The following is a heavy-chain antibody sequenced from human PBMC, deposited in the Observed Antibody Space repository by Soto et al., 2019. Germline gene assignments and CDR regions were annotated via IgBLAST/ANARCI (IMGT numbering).Heavy chain of an antibody. J-gene: IGHJ4*02. V-gene: IGHV1-8*01. Sequence: QVQLVQSGAEVKKPGASVKVSCKASGYTFTSYDINWVRQATGQGLEWMGWMNPNSGNTGYAQKFQGRVTMTRNTSISTAYLELSSLRSEDTAVYYWGRVVGVLEWLLFDYWGQGTLVTVSS. D-gene: IGHD3-3*01. CDR3: GRVVGVLEWLLFDY. CDR2: MNPNSGNT. CDR1: GYTFTSYD.